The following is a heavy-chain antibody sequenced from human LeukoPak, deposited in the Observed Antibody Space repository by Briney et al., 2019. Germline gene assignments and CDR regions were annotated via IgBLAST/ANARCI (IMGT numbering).Heavy chain of an antibody. D-gene: IGHD2-2*03. CDR3: ATVDDLDAFGI. CDR2: INSDGSWT. CDR1: GNYW. V-gene: IGHV3-74*01. Sequence: GGSLRLSCAASGNYWMHWVRQAPGKGLVWVSHINSDGSWTSYADSVKGRFIISRDNSKNTLYLQMNSLRTEDTALYYCATVDDLDAFGIWGQGTMVTVSS. J-gene: IGHJ3*02.